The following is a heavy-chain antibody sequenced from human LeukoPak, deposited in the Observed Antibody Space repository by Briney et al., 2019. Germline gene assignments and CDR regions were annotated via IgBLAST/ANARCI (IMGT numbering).Heavy chain of an antibody. D-gene: IGHD5-24*01. CDR2: ISAYNGNT. J-gene: IGHJ3*02. V-gene: IGHV1-18*01. CDR3: ARAEVRDGYNDAFDI. Sequence: ASVKVSCKASGYTFTSYGISWVRQAPGQGLEWMGWISAYNGNTNYAQKLQGRVTMTTDTSTSTAYMELRSLRSDDTAVYYCARAEVRDGYNDAFDIWGQGTMVTVSS. CDR1: GYTFTSYG.